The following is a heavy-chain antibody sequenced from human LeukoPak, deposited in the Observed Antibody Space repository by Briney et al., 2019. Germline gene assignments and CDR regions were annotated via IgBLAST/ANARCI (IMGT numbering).Heavy chain of an antibody. V-gene: IGHV1-8*01. CDR2: MNANIGNT. J-gene: IGHJ4*02. D-gene: IGHD6-19*01. Sequence: ASVKVSCKASGYTFTSYDINWVRQATGQGLEWMGWMNANIGNTGYAQKFQGRVTMTRNTSISTAYMELSSLRSDDTAVYYCAREQSIAVAGHRLPGYWGQGTLVTVSS. CDR3: AREQSIAVAGHRLPGY. CDR1: GYTFTSYD.